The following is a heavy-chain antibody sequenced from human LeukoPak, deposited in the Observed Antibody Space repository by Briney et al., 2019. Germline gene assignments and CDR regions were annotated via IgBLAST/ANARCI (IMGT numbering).Heavy chain of an antibody. CDR2: FDPEDGET. Sequence: ASVKVSCKVSGYTLTELSMHWVRQAPGKGLEWMGGFDPEDGETIYAQKFQGRVTMTEDTSTDTAYMELSRLRSDDTAVYYCARGGMVADAHFDPWGQGTLVTVSS. CDR3: ARGGMVADAHFDP. CDR1: GYTLTELS. D-gene: IGHD1-26*01. V-gene: IGHV1-24*01. J-gene: IGHJ5*02.